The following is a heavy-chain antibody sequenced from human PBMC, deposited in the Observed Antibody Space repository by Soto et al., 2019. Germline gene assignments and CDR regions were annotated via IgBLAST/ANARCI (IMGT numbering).Heavy chain of an antibody. Sequence: EVQLVESGGDLVQPGGSLRLSCAASGFTFSTYEFNWVRQAPGRGLEWISYISVSGNIIKYADSVKGRFTISRDNAENSLHLHMSSLRVDDTAVYCCVRDTMRASAAASLDYWGQGTQVIVSS. CDR1: GFTFSTYE. V-gene: IGHV3-48*03. CDR3: VRDTMRASAAASLDY. J-gene: IGHJ4*02. D-gene: IGHD6-13*01. CDR2: ISVSGNII.